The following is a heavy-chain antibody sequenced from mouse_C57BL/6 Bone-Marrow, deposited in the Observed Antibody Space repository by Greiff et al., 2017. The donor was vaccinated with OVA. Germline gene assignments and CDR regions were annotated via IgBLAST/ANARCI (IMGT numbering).Heavy chain of an antibody. CDR3: AHGNWYFDV. Sequence: EVKLVESGGGLVKPGGSLKLSCAASGFTFSSYAMSWVRQTPEKRLEWVATISDGGSYTYYPDTVQGRFTISRDNAKNNLYLQMSHLKSEDTAMYYCAHGNWYFDVWGTGTTVTVSS. V-gene: IGHV5-4*03. CDR2: ISDGGSYT. J-gene: IGHJ1*03. CDR1: GFTFSSYA. D-gene: IGHD2-1*01.